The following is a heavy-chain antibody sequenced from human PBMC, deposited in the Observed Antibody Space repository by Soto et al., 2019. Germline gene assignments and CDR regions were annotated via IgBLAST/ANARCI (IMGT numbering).Heavy chain of an antibody. CDR2: IGISSNFI. J-gene: IGHJ5*02. V-gene: IGHV3-48*01. D-gene: IGHD6-25*01. Sequence: EVQLVESGGGLVQPGGSLRLSCAASGFNFNNHAMNWVRQAPGKGLEWVSYIGISSNFIVYADSVRGRFTVSRDDAKNSLYLQMNSLSVEDTAVYYCTRDMWAYSGAWESNHWGQGILVTVSS. CDR1: GFNFNNHA. CDR3: TRDMWAYSGAWESNH.